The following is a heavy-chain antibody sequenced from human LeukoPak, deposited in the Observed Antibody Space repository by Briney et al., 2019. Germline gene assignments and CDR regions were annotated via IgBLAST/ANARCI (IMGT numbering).Heavy chain of an antibody. Sequence: PSETLSLTCTVSGGSISSSNWWSWVRQPPGKGLEWIGEIYHSGSTNYNPSLKSRVTISVDKSKNQFSLKLSSVTAADTAVYYCARTIHSSGPLGFDYWGQGTLVTVSS. CDR1: GGSISSSNW. V-gene: IGHV4-4*02. J-gene: IGHJ4*02. D-gene: IGHD6-19*01. CDR3: ARTIHSSGPLGFDY. CDR2: IYHSGST.